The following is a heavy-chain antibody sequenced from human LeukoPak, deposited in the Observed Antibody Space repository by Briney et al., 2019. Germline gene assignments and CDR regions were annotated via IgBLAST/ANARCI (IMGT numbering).Heavy chain of an antibody. Sequence: GGSLRLSCAASGFTFSDYWMSWVRQAPGKGLEWVANIKQDGSEKHYVDSLRGRFTISRDNAENSLDLQMNSLRAEDTAVYFCARDLYYFDSSGYYASDLWGQGTLVTVSS. CDR1: GFTFSDYW. CDR2: IKQDGSEK. D-gene: IGHD3-22*01. V-gene: IGHV3-7*01. J-gene: IGHJ5*02. CDR3: ARDLYYFDSSGYYASDL.